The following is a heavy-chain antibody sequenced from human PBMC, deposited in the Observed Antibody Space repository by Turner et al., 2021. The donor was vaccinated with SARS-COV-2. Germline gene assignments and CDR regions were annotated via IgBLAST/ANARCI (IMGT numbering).Heavy chain of an antibody. CDR3: AKESNFDY. CDR1: GFAFSSYG. CDR2: ISYDGSNK. V-gene: IGHV3-30*18. Sequence: QVPLVESGGGVVAPGRSLRLSCAASGFAFSSYGMHWVRQAPGKGMEGVALISYDGSNKYYADSVKGRFTISRDNSKNTLYLQMNSLRAEDTAVYYCAKESNFDYWGQGTLVTVSS. J-gene: IGHJ4*02.